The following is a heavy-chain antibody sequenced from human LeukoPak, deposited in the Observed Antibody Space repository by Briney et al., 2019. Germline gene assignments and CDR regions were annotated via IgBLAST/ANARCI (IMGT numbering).Heavy chain of an antibody. J-gene: IGHJ6*02. Sequence: GGSLRLSCAASGFTFSSYWMSWVRQAPGKGLEWVANIKQDGSEKYYVDSVKGRFTISRDNAKNSLYLQMNSLRAEDTAVYYCARDGGIVAAGTFYYYGMDVWGQGTTVTVSS. CDR2: IKQDGSEK. CDR1: GFTFSSYW. CDR3: ARDGGIVAAGTFYYYGMDV. D-gene: IGHD6-13*01. V-gene: IGHV3-7*01.